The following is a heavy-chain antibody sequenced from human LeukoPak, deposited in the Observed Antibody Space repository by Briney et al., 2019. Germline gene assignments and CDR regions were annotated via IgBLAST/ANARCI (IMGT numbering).Heavy chain of an antibody. V-gene: IGHV4-34*01. CDR1: GGSFSGYY. CDR2: INHSGST. Sequence: SETLSLTCAVYGGSFSGYYWSWIRQPPGKGLEWIGEINHSGSTNYNPSLKSRVTISVGTSKNQFSLKLSSVTAADTAVYYCARGQPVVVFDYWGQGTLVTVSS. CDR3: ARGQPVVVFDY. D-gene: IGHD2-15*01. J-gene: IGHJ4*02.